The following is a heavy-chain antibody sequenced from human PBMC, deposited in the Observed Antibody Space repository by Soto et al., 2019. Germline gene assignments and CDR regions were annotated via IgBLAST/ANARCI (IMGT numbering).Heavy chain of an antibody. D-gene: IGHD2-15*01. CDR3: ASSGGYCSGGSCYSEVWSWFDP. CDR2: IYYSGST. Sequence: QLQLQESGPGLVKPSETLSLTCTVSGGSISSSSYYWGWIHQPPGKGLEWIGSIYYSGSTYYNPSLKSRVTISVDTSKNQFSLKLSSVTAADTAVYYCASSGGYCSGGSCYSEVWSWFDPWGQGTLVTVSS. CDR1: GGSISSSSYY. J-gene: IGHJ5*02. V-gene: IGHV4-39*01.